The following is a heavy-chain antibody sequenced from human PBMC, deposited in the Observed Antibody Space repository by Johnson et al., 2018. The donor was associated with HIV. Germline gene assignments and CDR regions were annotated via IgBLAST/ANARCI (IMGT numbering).Heavy chain of an antibody. D-gene: IGHD6-19*01. CDR2: ISSGGGTI. CDR3: ARIPGSGWEHDAFDI. J-gene: IGHJ3*02. V-gene: IGHV3-11*04. CDR1: GFIFSDYY. Sequence: QVLLVESGGGLVKPGGSLRLSCAASGFIFSDYYMSWIRQAPERGLEWVSYISSGGGTIYYADSVKGRFTISRDNAKNSLYLQMNSLRAEDTAVYYCARIPGSGWEHDAFDIWGQGRMVTVSS.